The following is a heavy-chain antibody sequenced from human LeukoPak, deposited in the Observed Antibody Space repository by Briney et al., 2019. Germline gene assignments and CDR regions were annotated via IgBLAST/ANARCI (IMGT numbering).Heavy chain of an antibody. CDR1: GFTFSDYY. CDR2: INHSGST. J-gene: IGHJ5*02. Sequence: LRLSCAASGFTFSDYYMSWIRQPPGKGLEWIGEINHSGSTNYNPSLKSRVTISVDTSKNQFSLKLSSVTAADTAVYYCARVVVVVAATLNWFDPWGQGTLVTVSS. CDR3: ARVVVVVAATLNWFDP. D-gene: IGHD2-15*01. V-gene: IGHV4-34*01.